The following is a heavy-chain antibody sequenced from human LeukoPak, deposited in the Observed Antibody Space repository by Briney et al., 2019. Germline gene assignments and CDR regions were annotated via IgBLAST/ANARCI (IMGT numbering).Heavy chain of an antibody. Sequence: SVKVSCKASRGTFSSYAISWVRQAPGQGLEWMGGIIPIFGTENYAQKFQGRVTITADESTSTAYMELSSLRSEDTAVYYCARRLATQPVILRLGELNSRPFDPWGQGTLVTVSS. CDR3: ARRLATQPVILRLGELNSRPFDP. J-gene: IGHJ5*02. CDR1: RGTFSSYA. D-gene: IGHD3-16*01. V-gene: IGHV1-69*13. CDR2: IIPIFGTE.